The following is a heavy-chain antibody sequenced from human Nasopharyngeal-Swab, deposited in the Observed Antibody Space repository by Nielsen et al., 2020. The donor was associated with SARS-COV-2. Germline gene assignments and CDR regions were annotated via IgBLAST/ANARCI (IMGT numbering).Heavy chain of an antibody. Sequence: SVKVSCKTSGGTFSTNAISWVRQDPGQGLAWMGGIIPIFGKAKYAQRFQGRVTISADEFTGTVYMELSSLRSEDTAVYYCAGGKVPAAYIPFGYWGQGTPVTVSS. V-gene: IGHV1-69*13. J-gene: IGHJ4*02. D-gene: IGHD2-2*01. CDR2: IIPIFGKA. CDR3: AGGKVPAAYIPFGY. CDR1: GGTFSTNA.